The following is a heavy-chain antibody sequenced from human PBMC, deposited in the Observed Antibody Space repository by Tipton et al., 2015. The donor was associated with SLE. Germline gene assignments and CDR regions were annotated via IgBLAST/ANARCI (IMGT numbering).Heavy chain of an antibody. V-gene: IGHV3-74*01. CDR3: VAYDWGSVDY. CDR2: ISPDGSSS. Sequence: SLRLSCAASGFSFSLHHMYWVRQPPGTGLEWVSRISPDGSSSNYADSVKGRFTISRDNGTNTLYLQMNSLRGDDTALYYCVAYDWGSVDYWGQGALVTVSS. D-gene: IGHD7-27*01. J-gene: IGHJ4*02. CDR1: GFSFSLHH.